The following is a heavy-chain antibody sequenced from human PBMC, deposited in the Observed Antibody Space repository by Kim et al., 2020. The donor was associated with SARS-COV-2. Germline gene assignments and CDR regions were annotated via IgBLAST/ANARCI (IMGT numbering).Heavy chain of an antibody. V-gene: IGHV4-34*01. CDR2: GST. D-gene: IGHD6-19*01. J-gene: IGHJ4*02. Sequence: GSTNYNPPLKSRVTISVDTSKNQFSLKLSSVTAADTAVYYCARGQWLVHWGQGTLVTVSS. CDR3: ARGQWLVH.